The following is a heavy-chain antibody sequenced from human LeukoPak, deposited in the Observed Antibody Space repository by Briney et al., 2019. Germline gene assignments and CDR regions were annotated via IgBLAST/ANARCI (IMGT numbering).Heavy chain of an antibody. Sequence: SETLSLTCTVSGGSISSYYWSWIRQPPGKGLEWIGYMYYSGSTNYNPSLKSRVTISVDTSKNQFSLKLSSVTAADTAVYYCARVGVEFLDAFDIWGQGTMVTVSS. CDR3: ARVGVEFLDAFDI. D-gene: IGHD3-3*01. CDR1: GGSISSYY. CDR2: MYYSGST. V-gene: IGHV4-59*01. J-gene: IGHJ3*02.